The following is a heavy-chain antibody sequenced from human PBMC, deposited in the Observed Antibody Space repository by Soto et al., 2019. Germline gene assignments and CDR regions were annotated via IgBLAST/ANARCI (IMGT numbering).Heavy chain of an antibody. J-gene: IGHJ4*02. V-gene: IGHV3-30*18. CDR1: GFTFSSYG. CDR2: ISYDGSNK. Sequence: SLRLSCAASGFTFSSYGMHWVRQVPGKGLEWVAVISYDGSNKYYADSVKGRFTISRDNSKNTLYLQMNSLRAEDTAVYYCAKEHTVGIRKAYYFDYWGQGTLVTVSS. CDR3: AKEHTVGIRKAYYFDY. D-gene: IGHD4-4*01.